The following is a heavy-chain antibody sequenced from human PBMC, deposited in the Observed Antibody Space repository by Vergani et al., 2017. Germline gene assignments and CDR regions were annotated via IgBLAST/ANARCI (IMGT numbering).Heavy chain of an antibody. D-gene: IGHD2-15*01. CDR3: AKDMGYCSGGSCYSFDY. CDR2: ISWNSGST. V-gene: IGHV3-9*01. CDR1: GFTFDDYA. Sequence: EVQLVESGGGLVQPGRSLRLSCAASGFTFDDYAMHWVRQAPGKGLEWVSGISWNSGSTGYADSVKGRFTISRDNAKNSLYLQMNSLRAEDTALYYCAKDMGYCSGGSCYSFDYWGQGTLVTVSS. J-gene: IGHJ4*02.